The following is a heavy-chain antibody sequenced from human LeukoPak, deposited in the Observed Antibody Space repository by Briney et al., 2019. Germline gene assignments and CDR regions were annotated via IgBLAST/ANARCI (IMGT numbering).Heavy chain of an antibody. Sequence: SETLSITCTVSGGSISGYYWIGIRQPPGKGLEWIGYIYYSGSTNYNPSLKSRVTISLDTSKNQFSLKLSSVTAADTAVYYCARALGYYDFWSGYYTGSWFDPWGQGTLVTVSS. J-gene: IGHJ5*02. CDR2: IYYSGST. CDR3: ARALGYYDFWSGYYTGSWFDP. CDR1: GGSISGYY. V-gene: IGHV4-59*01. D-gene: IGHD3-3*01.